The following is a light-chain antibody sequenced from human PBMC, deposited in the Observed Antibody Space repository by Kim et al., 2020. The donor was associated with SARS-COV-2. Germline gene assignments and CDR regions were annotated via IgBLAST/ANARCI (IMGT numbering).Light chain of an antibody. CDR3: NSRDSSGNHPHVV. CDR2: GKN. CDR1: SLRSYY. V-gene: IGLV3-19*01. J-gene: IGLJ2*01. Sequence: SSELTQDPAVSVALGQTVRITCQGDSLRSYYASWYQQKPGQAPVLVIYGKNNRPSGIPDRFSGSSSGNTAYLTITGAQAEDEADYYCNSRDSSGNHPHVV.